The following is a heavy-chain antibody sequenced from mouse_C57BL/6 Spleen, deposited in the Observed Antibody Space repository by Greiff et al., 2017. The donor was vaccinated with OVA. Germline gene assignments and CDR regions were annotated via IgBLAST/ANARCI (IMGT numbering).Heavy chain of an antibody. J-gene: IGHJ2*01. CDR1: GYTFPDYE. D-gene: IGHD1-1*01. CDR2: IDPETGGT. CDR3: TRSNYGSSYNY. Sequence: VQLQQSGAELVRPGASVTLSCKASGYTFPDYEMHWVKQTPVHGLEWIGAIDPETGGTAYNQKFKGKAILTADKSSSTAYMELRSLTSEDSAVYYCTRSNYGSSYNYWGQGTTLTVSS. V-gene: IGHV1-15*01.